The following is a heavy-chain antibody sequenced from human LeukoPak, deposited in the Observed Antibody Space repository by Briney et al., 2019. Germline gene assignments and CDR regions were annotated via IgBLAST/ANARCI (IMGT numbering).Heavy chain of an antibody. CDR3: VGGYCSSTSCYAFDY. V-gene: IGHV4-34*01. Sequence: SETLSLTCAVYGRSFSGYYWSWIRQPPGKGLEWIGEINHSGSTNYNPSLKSRVTISVDTSKNQFSLKLSSVTAADTAVYYCVGGYCSSTSCYAFDYWGQGTLVTVSS. J-gene: IGHJ4*02. D-gene: IGHD2-2*01. CDR1: GRSFSGYY. CDR2: INHSGST.